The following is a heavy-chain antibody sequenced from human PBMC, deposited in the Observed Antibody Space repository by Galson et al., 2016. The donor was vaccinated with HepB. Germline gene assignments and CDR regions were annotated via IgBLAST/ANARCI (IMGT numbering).Heavy chain of an antibody. Sequence: SVKVSCKAPGYTFTSYGISWVRQAPGQGLEWMGWISPYNGNTMYAQQLQGRVAMTTDTSTNTAYMELTSLRSDDTAVYYCVRDRKTFYYDRSGVWYLDYWGQGTQVTVSS. V-gene: IGHV1-18*04. CDR1: GYTFTSYG. CDR2: ISPYNGNT. CDR3: VRDRKTFYYDRSGVWYLDY. D-gene: IGHD3-22*01. J-gene: IGHJ4*02.